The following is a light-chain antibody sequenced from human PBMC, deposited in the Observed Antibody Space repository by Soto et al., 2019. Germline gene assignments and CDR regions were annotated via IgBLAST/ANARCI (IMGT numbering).Light chain of an antibody. J-gene: IGKJ2*01. Sequence: EIVLTQSPGTLSLSPGERATLSCRASQRVSSSYLAWYQQKPGQAPRLLIYGASSRATGIPDRFGGSGSGTDFTLTIGRLEPEDFAVYFCQHYGSSPYTFGQGTKLEIK. CDR1: QRVSSSY. V-gene: IGKV3-20*01. CDR3: QHYGSSPYT. CDR2: GAS.